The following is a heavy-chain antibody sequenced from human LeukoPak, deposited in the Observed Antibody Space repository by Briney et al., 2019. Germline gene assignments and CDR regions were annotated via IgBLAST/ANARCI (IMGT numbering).Heavy chain of an antibody. D-gene: IGHD3-22*01. Sequence: SETLSFTCTVSGDSLSSYYWSWIRQPPGKGLEWIGYIYYSGSTNYSPSLKSRVTISVDTSKNQFSLKLSSVTAADTAVYYCARSERIIMILGGAFDIWGQGTVVTVSS. V-gene: IGHV4-59*08. J-gene: IGHJ3*02. CDR2: IYYSGST. CDR3: ARSERIIMILGGAFDI. CDR1: GDSLSSYY.